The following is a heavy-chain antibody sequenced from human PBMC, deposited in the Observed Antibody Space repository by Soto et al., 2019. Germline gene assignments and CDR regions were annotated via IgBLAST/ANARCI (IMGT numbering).Heavy chain of an antibody. Sequence: SETLSLTCAVYGGSFSGYYWSWIRQPLGKGLEWIGEINHSGSTNYNPSLKSRVTISVDTSKNQFSLKLSSVTAADTAVYYCARGYRVRIFSGIDAFDIWGQGTMVTVSS. J-gene: IGHJ3*02. D-gene: IGHD3-9*01. CDR1: GGSFSGYY. V-gene: IGHV4-34*01. CDR3: ARGYRVRIFSGIDAFDI. CDR2: INHSGST.